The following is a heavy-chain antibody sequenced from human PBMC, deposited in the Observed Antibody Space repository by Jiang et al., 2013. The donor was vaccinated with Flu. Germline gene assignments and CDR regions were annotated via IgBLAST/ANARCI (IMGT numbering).Heavy chain of an antibody. CDR2: ISYDGSNK. Sequence: VQLLESGGGVVQPGRSLRLSCAASGFTFSSYAMHWVRQAPGKGLEWVAVISYDGSNKYYADSVKGRFTISRDNSKNTLYLQMNSLRAEDTAVYYCAREGWIQLEGSFDYWGQGTLVTVSS. CDR1: GFTFSSYA. D-gene: IGHD5-18*01. J-gene: IGHJ4*02. CDR3: AREGWIQLEGSFDY. V-gene: IGHV3-30*01.